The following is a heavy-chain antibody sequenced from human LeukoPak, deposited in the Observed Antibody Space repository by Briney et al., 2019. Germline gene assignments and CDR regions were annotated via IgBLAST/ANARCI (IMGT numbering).Heavy chain of an antibody. CDR3: ARDLYDILTGYSHSPSSFDY. CDR1: GYSFMSYG. D-gene: IGHD3-9*01. Sequence: ASVKVSCKASGYSFMSYGISWVRQAPGQGLEWMGWISAYNGNTNYAQKFQGRVTMTTDTSTNTAYMDLGSLRSDDTAVYYCARDLYDILTGYSHSPSSFDYWGQGTLVTVSS. J-gene: IGHJ4*02. V-gene: IGHV1-18*01. CDR2: ISAYNGNT.